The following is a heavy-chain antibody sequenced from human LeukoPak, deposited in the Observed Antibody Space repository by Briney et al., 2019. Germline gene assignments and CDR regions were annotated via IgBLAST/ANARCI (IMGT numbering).Heavy chain of an antibody. CDR1: GFSVRSNY. J-gene: IGHJ5*02. CDR2: IYSAGNT. Sequence: GGSLRLSCAASGFSVRSNYMSWVHQAPGKGLEWVSVIYSAGNTYYSESVKGRFTISRDNSKNTVFLEMNIVRVDDTAVYYCAREAAFRRWFDAWGLGTLVTVSS. D-gene: IGHD2/OR15-2a*01. V-gene: IGHV3-53*01. CDR3: AREAAFRRWFDA.